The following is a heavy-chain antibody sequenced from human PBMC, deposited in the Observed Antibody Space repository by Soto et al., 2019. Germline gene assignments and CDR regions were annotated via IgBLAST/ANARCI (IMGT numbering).Heavy chain of an antibody. CDR3: ARGDDFWSGYYDYYYYGMDV. J-gene: IGHJ6*02. Sequence: GASVKVSCKASGGTFSSYAISWVRQAPGQGLEWMGGIIPIFGTANYAQKFQGRVTITADESTSTAYMELSSLRSEDTAVYYCARGDDFWSGYYDYYYYGMDVWGQGTTVTVSS. CDR1: GGTFSSYA. CDR2: IIPIFGTA. V-gene: IGHV1-69*13. D-gene: IGHD3-3*01.